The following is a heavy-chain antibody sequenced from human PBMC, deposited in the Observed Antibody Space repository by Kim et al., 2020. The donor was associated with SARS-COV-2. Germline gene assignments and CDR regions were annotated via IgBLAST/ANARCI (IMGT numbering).Heavy chain of an antibody. J-gene: IGHJ5*02. CDR2: ISAYNGNT. CDR3: ARATNYYGSGSYHDGNWFDP. Sequence: ASVKVSCKASGYTFTSYGISWVRQAPGQGLEWMGWISAYNGNTNYAQKLQGRVTMTTDTSTSTAYMELRSLRSDDTAVYYCARATNYYGSGSYHDGNWFDPWGQGTLVTVSS. V-gene: IGHV1-18*01. CDR1: GYTFTSYG. D-gene: IGHD3-10*01.